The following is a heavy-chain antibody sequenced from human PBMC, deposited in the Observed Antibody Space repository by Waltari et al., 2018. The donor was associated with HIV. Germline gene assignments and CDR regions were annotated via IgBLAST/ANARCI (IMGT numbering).Heavy chain of an antibody. V-gene: IGHV3-23*01. Sequence: EVQLLESGGGLVQPGGSLRLSCATSGLTFSNNAMNGVRQATGKGMEWVSGISGRGTDRYYAGSVKGRFTISRDNSKNNLFLQMNSLRAEDTAVYYCTGGFTHVSDYWGQGTLVTVSS. CDR1: GLTFSNNA. D-gene: IGHD5-12*01. J-gene: IGHJ4*02. CDR3: TGGFTHVSDY. CDR2: ISGRGTDR.